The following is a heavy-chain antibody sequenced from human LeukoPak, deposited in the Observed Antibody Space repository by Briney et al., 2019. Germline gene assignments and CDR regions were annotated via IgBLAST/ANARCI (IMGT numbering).Heavy chain of an antibody. J-gene: IGHJ4*02. Sequence: GGSLRLSCAASGFTFSNYYMTWIRQTPGRGLEWISHISTDSRNTNYADSVKGRFTVSRDSAQNSLFLQMNSLRAEDTAIYYCARLHSLAGAGTYDYWGQGTLVTVSS. V-gene: IGHV3-11*06. D-gene: IGHD6-13*01. CDR1: GFTFSNYY. CDR2: ISTDSRNT. CDR3: ARLHSLAGAGTYDY.